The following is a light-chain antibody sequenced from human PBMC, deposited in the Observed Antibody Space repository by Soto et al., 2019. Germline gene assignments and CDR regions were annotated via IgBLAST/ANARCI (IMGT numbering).Light chain of an antibody. J-gene: IGKJ1*01. V-gene: IGKV3D-20*01. Sequence: EIVLTQSPATLSWSPGERATLSCGASQSVSRYLAWYQQKPGQAPRLLIYDASNRVTGIPARFSGSTFGTEFNLTISSLQSGEFAVYYCQQYGSSLWTFGQATKVDIK. CDR1: QSVSRY. CDR3: QQYGSSLWT. CDR2: DAS.